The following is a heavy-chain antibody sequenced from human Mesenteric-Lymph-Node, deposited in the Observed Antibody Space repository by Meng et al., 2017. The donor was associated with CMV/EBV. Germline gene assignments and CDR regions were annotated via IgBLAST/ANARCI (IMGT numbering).Heavy chain of an antibody. CDR3: AKDLGRITTN. D-gene: IGHD3-3*01. CDR1: GFTFRTYG. Sequence: GGSLRLSCEASGFTFRTYGMHWVRQAPGKGLDWVAFIRYDGSDKYYADSLKGRFTISRDNSKNTLYLQMNSLTTEDTAIYYCAKDLGRITTNWGQGTLVTVSS. CDR2: IRYDGSDK. V-gene: IGHV3-30*02. J-gene: IGHJ4*02.